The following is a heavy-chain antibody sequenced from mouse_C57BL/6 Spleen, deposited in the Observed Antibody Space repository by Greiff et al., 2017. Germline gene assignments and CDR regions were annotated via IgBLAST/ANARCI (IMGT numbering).Heavy chain of an antibody. J-gene: IGHJ2*01. CDR2: IWTGGGT. CDR1: GFSLTSYA. V-gene: IGHV2-9-1*01. D-gene: IGHD1-1*01. CDR3: ARYGSSYGYYFDY. Sequence: VMLVESGPGLVAPSQSLSITCTVSGFSLTSYAISWFRQPPGKGLEWLGVIWTGGGTNYNSALQSRLSISKDNSKSQVFLKMNSLQTDDTARYXCARYGSSYGYYFDYWGQGTTLTVSS.